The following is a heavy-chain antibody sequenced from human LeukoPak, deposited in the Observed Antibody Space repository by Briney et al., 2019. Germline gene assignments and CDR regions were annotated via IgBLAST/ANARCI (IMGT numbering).Heavy chain of an antibody. CDR1: GFTFSSYA. D-gene: IGHD5-18*01. Sequence: GGSLRLSCAASGFTFSSYAMHWVRQAPGKGLEWVAVISYDGSNKYYADSVKGRFTISRDNSKNTLYLQMNGLRAEDTAVYYCAKDRPIGLLDTAMAGYFDYWGQGTLVTVSS. CDR2: ISYDGSNK. J-gene: IGHJ4*02. V-gene: IGHV3-30*04. CDR3: AKDRPIGLLDTAMAGYFDY.